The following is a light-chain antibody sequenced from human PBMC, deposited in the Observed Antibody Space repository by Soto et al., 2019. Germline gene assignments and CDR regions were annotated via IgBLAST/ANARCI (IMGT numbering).Light chain of an antibody. CDR3: LQRSKWPVT. J-gene: IGKJ4*01. CDR1: QSISDF. CDR2: AAS. V-gene: IGKV3-11*01. Sequence: LTHSPATLPFSPGERATLSSRASQSISDFLAWYQQKPGQAPRLLIYAASNRATGTPARFSGSGSGTDFTLTISSLEAEDFALYYCLQRSKWPVTFGGGTKVDIK.